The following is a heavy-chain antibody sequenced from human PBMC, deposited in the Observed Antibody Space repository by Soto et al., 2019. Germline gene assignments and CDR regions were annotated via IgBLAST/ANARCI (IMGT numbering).Heavy chain of an antibody. D-gene: IGHD3-22*01. CDR2: ISAYNGNT. V-gene: IGHV1-18*01. CDR3: ARDFPRLHDSSGPESGYGMDV. Sequence: QVQLVQSGAEVKKPGASVKVSCKASGYTFTSYGISWVRQAPGQGLEWMGWISAYNGNTNYAQKLQGRVTMTTDTSTSTAYMELRSLRSDDTAVYYCARDFPRLHDSSGPESGYGMDVWGQGTTVTVSS. CDR1: GYTFTSYG. J-gene: IGHJ6*02.